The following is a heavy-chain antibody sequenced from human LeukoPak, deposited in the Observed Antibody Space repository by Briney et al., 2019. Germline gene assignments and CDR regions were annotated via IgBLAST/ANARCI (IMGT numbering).Heavy chain of an antibody. Sequence: ASVKVSCKASGYTFTGYYMHWVRQAPGQGHEWMGWINPNSGGTKYAQKFQGRVTMTRDTSISTAYMELSRLRSDDTAVYYCARDLEVTGDYYFDYWGQGTLVTVSS. D-gene: IGHD7-27*01. CDR1: GYTFTGYY. CDR2: INPNSGGT. J-gene: IGHJ4*02. V-gene: IGHV1-2*02. CDR3: ARDLEVTGDYYFDY.